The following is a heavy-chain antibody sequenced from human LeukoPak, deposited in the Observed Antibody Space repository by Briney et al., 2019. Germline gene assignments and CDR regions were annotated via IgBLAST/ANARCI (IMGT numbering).Heavy chain of an antibody. Sequence: SGRSLRLSCAASGFTFSSYAMHWVRQAPGKGLEWVSAISGSGGSTYYADSVKGRFTISRDNSKNTLYLQMNSLRAEDTAVYYCAKDLGNIWFGERPNYWGYYMDVWGKGTTVTISS. D-gene: IGHD3-10*01. V-gene: IGHV3-23*01. J-gene: IGHJ6*03. CDR1: GFTFSSYA. CDR3: AKDLGNIWFGERPNYWGYYMDV. CDR2: ISGSGGST.